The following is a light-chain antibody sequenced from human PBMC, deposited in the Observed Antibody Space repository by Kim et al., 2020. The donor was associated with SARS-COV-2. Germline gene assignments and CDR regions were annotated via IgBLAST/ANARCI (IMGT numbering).Light chain of an antibody. Sequence: PGERASLSCRASQSVSRDHLAWYQQKPGQAPRLLIYAASSRVTGIPDRFSGSGSGTDFTLTITRLEPEDFAVYYCQRYGNSPSLTFGGGTKVDIK. V-gene: IGKV3-20*01. CDR2: AAS. CDR1: QSVSRDH. CDR3: QRYGNSPSLT. J-gene: IGKJ4*01.